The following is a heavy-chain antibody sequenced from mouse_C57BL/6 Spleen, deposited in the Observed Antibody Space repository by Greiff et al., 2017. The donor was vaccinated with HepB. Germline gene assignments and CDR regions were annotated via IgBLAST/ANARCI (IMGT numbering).Heavy chain of an antibody. CDR2: IHPNSGST. CDR3: ARGSTTVVAEGYAMDY. V-gene: IGHV1-64*01. J-gene: IGHJ4*01. D-gene: IGHD1-1*01. Sequence: VQLQQSGAELVKPGASVKLSCKASGYTFTSYWMHWVKQRPGQGLEWIGMIHPNSGSTNYNEKFKSKATLTEDKSSSTAYMQLSSLTSEDSAVYYCARGSTTVVAEGYAMDYWGQGTSVTVSS. CDR1: GYTFTSYW.